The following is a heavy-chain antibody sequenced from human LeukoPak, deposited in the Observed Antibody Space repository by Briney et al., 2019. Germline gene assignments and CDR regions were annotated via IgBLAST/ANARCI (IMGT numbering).Heavy chain of an antibody. Sequence: SETLSLTCTVSGGSISSYYWSWIRQPPGKGLEWIGYIYYSGSTKYNPSLEGRVTMSVDTSKNQFSLKLSSVTAADTAVYYCTRGVGSSWYVEDAFDIWGQGTMVTVSS. J-gene: IGHJ3*02. CDR2: IYYSGST. CDR1: GGSISSYY. V-gene: IGHV4-59*01. CDR3: TRGVGSSWYVEDAFDI. D-gene: IGHD6-13*01.